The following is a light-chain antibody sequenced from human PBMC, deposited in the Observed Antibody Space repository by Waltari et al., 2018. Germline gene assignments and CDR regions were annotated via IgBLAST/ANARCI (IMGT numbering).Light chain of an antibody. V-gene: IGLV3-21*02. J-gene: IGLJ2*01. CDR2: DDS. CDR1: TIGRKS. CDR3: QVWDSTSDHLVV. Sequence: SYLLTQPPSLSVAPGQTVRVSRVGVTIGRKSVNLYQQKPVQAPVVVFHDDSDRPSRIPERFSGSNSGNTATLTITRVQGGDEADYYCQVWDSTSDHLVVFGGGTKLTVL.